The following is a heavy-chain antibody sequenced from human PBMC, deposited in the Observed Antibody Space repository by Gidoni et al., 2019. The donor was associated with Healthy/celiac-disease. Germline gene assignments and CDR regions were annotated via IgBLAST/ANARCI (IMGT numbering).Heavy chain of an antibody. D-gene: IGHD3-22*01. V-gene: IGHV3-13*05. CDR1: GFPFSSDD. CDR3: ARGNYDSSGYYDY. CDR2: IGTAGDP. J-gene: IGHJ4*02. Sequence: EVQLVESGGGLVQPGGSLRLSCAAAGFPFSSDDMHWVRPATGKGLEWVSAIGTAGDPYYPGSVKGRFTISRENAKNSLYLQMNSLRAGDTAVYYCARGNYDSSGYYDYWGQGNLVTVSS.